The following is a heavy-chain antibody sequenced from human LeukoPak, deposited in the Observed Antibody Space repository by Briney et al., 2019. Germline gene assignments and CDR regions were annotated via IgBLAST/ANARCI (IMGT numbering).Heavy chain of an antibody. Sequence: PGGSLRLSCAASGFTFSSYGMHWVRQAPGKGLEWVAFIRYDGSNKYYADSVKGRFTISRDNSKNTLYLQMNSLRAEDTAVYYCAKDRPGYCTNGVCYYDYWGQGTLVTVSS. CDR3: AKDRPGYCTNGVCYYDY. V-gene: IGHV3-30*02. J-gene: IGHJ4*02. CDR2: IRYDGSNK. CDR1: GFTFSSYG. D-gene: IGHD2-8*01.